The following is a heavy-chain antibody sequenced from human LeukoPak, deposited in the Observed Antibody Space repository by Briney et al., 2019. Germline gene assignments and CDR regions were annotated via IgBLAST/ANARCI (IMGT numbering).Heavy chain of an antibody. CDR3: VKDHTESYPWYMDF. V-gene: IGHV3-23*01. J-gene: IGHJ2*01. D-gene: IGHD2-2*01. CDR1: GFTFYNYV. Sequence: GGSLRLSCAASGFTFYNYVMSWVRQTPGKGLEWVSLISVNGGRASYADSVKGRFTISRDNLKSTVYLQMNSLRAEDTAIYYCVKDHTESYPWYMDFWGRRALVTVSS. CDR2: ISVNGGRA.